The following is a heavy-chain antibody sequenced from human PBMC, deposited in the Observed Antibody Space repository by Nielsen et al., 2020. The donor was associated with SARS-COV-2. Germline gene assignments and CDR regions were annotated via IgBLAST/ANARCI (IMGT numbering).Heavy chain of an antibody. CDR1: GFTFSSYA. V-gene: IGHV3-30-3*01. CDR2: ISYDGSNK. D-gene: IGHD3-9*01. Sequence: GGSLRLSCAASGFTFSSYAMHWVRQAPGKGLEWVAVISYDGSNKYYADSVKGRFTISRDNSKNTLYLQMNSLRAEDTAVYYCAKDFDILTEAYYFDYWGQGTLVTVSS. J-gene: IGHJ4*02. CDR3: AKDFDILTEAYYFDY.